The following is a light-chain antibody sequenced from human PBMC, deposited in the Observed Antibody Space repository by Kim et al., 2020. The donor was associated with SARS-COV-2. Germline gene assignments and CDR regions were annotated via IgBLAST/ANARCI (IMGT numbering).Light chain of an antibody. CDR1: SSDVGGSNF. CDR2: AVT. Sequence: QSALTQPASVSGSLGQSITLSCTGTSSDVGGSNFVSWYQQHPGKAPKLIIYAVTGRPSGVSNRFSASKSGSTASLTISGLQAEDEADYYCSSYRSGNTLVFGGGTKLTVL. CDR3: SSYRSGNTLV. V-gene: IGLV2-14*03. J-gene: IGLJ2*01.